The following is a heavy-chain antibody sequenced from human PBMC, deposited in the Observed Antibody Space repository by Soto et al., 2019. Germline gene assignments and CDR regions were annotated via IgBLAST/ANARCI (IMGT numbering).Heavy chain of an antibody. Sequence: QVQLVQSGAEVKKPGAPVKVSCKASGYIFTGYLIHWVRQAPGQGLEWMGWINPNSGDTYNAQKFQGWVTMTRDTSISTAYMELRRLRSDDTAVYYCALGVELLYTFHIRGQGTMVTVSS. CDR3: ALGVELLYTFHI. CDR2: INPNSGDT. V-gene: IGHV1-2*04. D-gene: IGHD3-10*01. J-gene: IGHJ3*02. CDR1: GYIFTGYL.